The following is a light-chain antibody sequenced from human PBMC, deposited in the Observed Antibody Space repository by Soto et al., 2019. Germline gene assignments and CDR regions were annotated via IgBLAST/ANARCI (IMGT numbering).Light chain of an antibody. J-gene: IGKJ1*01. CDR3: QQRSNWPPWT. CDR2: DAS. Sequence: EIVLTQSPATLSLSPGERATLSCRASQSVDSYLAWYQQKPGQAPRLLIYDASNRATGIPARFSGSGSGTDFTLTISSLEPEDFAVYYCQQRSNWPPWTFRHGTQVDIK. V-gene: IGKV3-11*01. CDR1: QSVDSY.